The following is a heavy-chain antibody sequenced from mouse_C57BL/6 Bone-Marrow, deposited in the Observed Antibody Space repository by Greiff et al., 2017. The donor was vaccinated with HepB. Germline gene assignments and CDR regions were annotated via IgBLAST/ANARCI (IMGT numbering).Heavy chain of an antibody. Sequence: QVHVKQSGPGLVQPSQSLSITCTVSGFSLTSYGVHWVRQSPGKGLEWLGVIWSGGSTDYNAAFISRLSISKDNSKSQVFFKMNSLQADDTAIYYCARPYYGNFYWYFDVWGTGTTVTVSS. CDR3: ARPYYGNFYWYFDV. J-gene: IGHJ1*03. V-gene: IGHV2-2*01. D-gene: IGHD2-10*01. CDR1: GFSLTSYG. CDR2: IWSGGST.